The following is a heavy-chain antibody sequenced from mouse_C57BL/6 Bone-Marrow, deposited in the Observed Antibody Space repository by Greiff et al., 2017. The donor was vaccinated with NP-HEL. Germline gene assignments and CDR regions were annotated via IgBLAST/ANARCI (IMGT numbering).Heavy chain of an antibody. Sequence: QVQLQQSGPGLVQPSQSLSITCTVSGFYLPSSGVHWVRQSPGKGLYWLGVIWSGGSTDSTAAFIYRLSFSKDHSKSQVIFKMNSLQADDTAIYYWSRNPYDYDGVFAYWGQGTLVTVSA. D-gene: IGHD2-4*01. CDR1: GFYLPSSG. CDR3: SRNPYDYDGVFAY. J-gene: IGHJ3*01. V-gene: IGHV2-2*01. CDR2: IWSGGST.